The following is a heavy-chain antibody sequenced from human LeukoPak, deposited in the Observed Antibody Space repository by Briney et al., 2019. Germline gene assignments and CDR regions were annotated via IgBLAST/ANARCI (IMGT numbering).Heavy chain of an antibody. CDR1: GFTFSSYG. CDR3: AKDHPRAAAGVDY. J-gene: IGHJ4*02. V-gene: IGHV3-30*18. D-gene: IGHD6-13*01. CDR2: ISYDGSNK. Sequence: PGRSLRLSCAASGFTFSSYGMHWVRQAPGKGLEWVAVISYDGSNKYHADSVKGRFTISRDNSKNTLYLQMNSLRAEDTAVYYCAKDHPRAAAGVDYWGQGTLVTVSS.